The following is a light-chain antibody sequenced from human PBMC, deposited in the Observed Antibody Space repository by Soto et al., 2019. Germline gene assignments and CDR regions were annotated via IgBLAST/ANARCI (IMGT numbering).Light chain of an antibody. CDR3: QQYDNLPLT. J-gene: IGKJ4*01. V-gene: IGKV1-33*01. CDR2: DAP. Sequence: DIQMTQSPSSLSASVGDRVTITCQASQDISNYLNWYQQKPGKAPKLLIYDAPNLETGVPSRFSGSGSGTDFTFTISRLQPEDIATYYCQQYDNLPLTFGGGTKVDIK. CDR1: QDISNY.